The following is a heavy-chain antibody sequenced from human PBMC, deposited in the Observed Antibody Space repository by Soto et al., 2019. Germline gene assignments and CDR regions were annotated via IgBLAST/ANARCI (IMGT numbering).Heavy chain of an antibody. CDR2: ISYDGSNK. D-gene: IGHD2-8*02. CDR1: GFTFSSYA. Sequence: QVQLVESGGGVVQPGRSLRLSCAASGFTFSSYAMHWVRQAPGKGLEWVAVISYDGSNKNYADSVKGRVTISRDNSKNTLYLQMNSLSTEDTAVYYCARDHTDWGQGTLVTVSS. V-gene: IGHV3-30-3*01. J-gene: IGHJ4*02. CDR3: ARDHTD.